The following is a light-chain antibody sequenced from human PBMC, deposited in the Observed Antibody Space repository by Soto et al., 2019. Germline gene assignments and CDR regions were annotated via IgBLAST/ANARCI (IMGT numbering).Light chain of an antibody. CDR1: NIGRKA. J-gene: IGLJ3*02. CDR3: QVWDTRSAHVV. CDR2: EDK. Sequence: SYVLTQAPSVSVAPGQTATITCGGDNIGRKAVHWYQHKSGQAPVLVVYEDKERPSGIPERFSGSNSGETATLTISRVEAGDEADYYCQVWDTRSAHVVFGGGTQLTVL. V-gene: IGLV3-21*02.